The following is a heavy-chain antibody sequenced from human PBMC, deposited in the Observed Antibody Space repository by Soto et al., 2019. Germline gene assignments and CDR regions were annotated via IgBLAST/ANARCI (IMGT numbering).Heavy chain of an antibody. D-gene: IGHD3-3*01. J-gene: IGHJ5*02. CDR1: GYTFTSYA. Sequence: ASVKVSCKASGYTFTSYAMHWVRQAPGQRLEWMGWINAGNGNTKYSQKFQGRVTITRDTSASTAYMELSSLRSEDTAVYYCASDSDDFCSGYWFDPWGQGNLVTVSS. CDR2: INAGNGNT. V-gene: IGHV1-3*01. CDR3: ASDSDDFCSGYWFDP.